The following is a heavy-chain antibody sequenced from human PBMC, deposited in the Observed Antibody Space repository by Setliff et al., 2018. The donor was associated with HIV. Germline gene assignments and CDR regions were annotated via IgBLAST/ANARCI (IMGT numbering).Heavy chain of an antibody. J-gene: IGHJ4*02. CDR1: GYIVTTYY. D-gene: IGHD3-22*01. Sequence: GASVKVSCKASGYIVTTYYIHWVRQAPGQGLEWMGIFNPSGGTTTYAQTFQGRVTMTRDTSTSTVYMELSSLRSEDTAVYYCARRTDYSDSSGYYYYFDYWGQGTLVTVSS. CDR3: ARRTDYSDSSGYYYYFDY. CDR2: FNPSGGTT. V-gene: IGHV1-46*01.